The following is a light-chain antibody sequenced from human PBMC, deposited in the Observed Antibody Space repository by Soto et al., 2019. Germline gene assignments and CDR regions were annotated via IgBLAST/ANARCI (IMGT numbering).Light chain of an antibody. CDR1: QGISSY. CDR2: AAS. CDR3: QHLNTYPRS. Sequence: IQLTQSPSSLSASVGDRVTITCRASQGISSYLAWYQQKPGKAPKLLIYAASTSQRGVPSRFSGSGSGTDFTLTISSLQPEDFATYYCQHLNTYPRSFGQGTKVEIK. V-gene: IGKV1-9*01. J-gene: IGKJ1*01.